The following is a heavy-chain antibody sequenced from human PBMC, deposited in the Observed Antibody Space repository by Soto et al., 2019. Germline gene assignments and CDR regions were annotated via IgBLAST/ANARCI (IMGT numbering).Heavy chain of an antibody. V-gene: IGHV1-18*04. CDR1: GYTFSSYG. CDR3: AKALDGIDDYFYAMGV. Sequence: ASVKVSCKASGYTFSSYGVTWVRQAPGQGLEWMGWISDDNGNIEYAQKFQGRVIMTTDTSSSTAYMEVRSLRFDDTAVYYCAKALDGIDDYFYAMGVWGQGTTVTVSS. CDR2: ISDDNGNI. J-gene: IGHJ6*02. D-gene: IGHD1-1*01.